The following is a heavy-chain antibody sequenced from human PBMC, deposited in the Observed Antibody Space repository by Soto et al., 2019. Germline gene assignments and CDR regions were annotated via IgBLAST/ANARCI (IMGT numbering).Heavy chain of an antibody. D-gene: IGHD6-19*01. CDR2: ISGSSATI. J-gene: IGHJ4*02. Sequence: PGWSLRLSCAASGFSFTDYYMSWVRQAPGKGLEWVSYISGSSATIYYADSVKGRFTISRDNAKNSLYLQMTSLRAEDTAVYYCATAAPQWPVVWGQGTLGTVSS. CDR1: GFSFTDYY. V-gene: IGHV3-11*01. CDR3: ATAAPQWPVV.